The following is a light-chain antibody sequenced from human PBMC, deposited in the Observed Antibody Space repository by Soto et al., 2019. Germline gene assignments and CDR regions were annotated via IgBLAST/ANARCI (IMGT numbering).Light chain of an antibody. CDR3: QQYNPYSWT. Sequence: DIQMTQSPSTLSASVGDRVTITCRASQSISTWLAWYQQKPGKAPKLLIYLAYSLESGVPSRFSGSGSGTDFTLNISSLQPDDVAVYYCQQYNPYSWTFGEGTKVEIK. CDR1: QSISTW. J-gene: IGKJ1*01. CDR2: LAY. V-gene: IGKV1-5*03.